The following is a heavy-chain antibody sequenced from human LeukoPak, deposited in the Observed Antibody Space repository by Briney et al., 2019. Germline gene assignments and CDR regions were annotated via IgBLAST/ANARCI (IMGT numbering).Heavy chain of an antibody. CDR2: IIPIFGTA. V-gene: IGHV1-69*13. CDR3: ASKSIYSYYSYYYYYYMDV. J-gene: IGHJ6*03. CDR1: GGTFSSYA. Sequence: ASVKVSCKASGGTFSSYAISWVRQAPGQGLEWMGGIIPIFGTANYAQKFQGRVTITADESTSTAYMELSSLRSEDTAVYYCASKSIYSYYSYYYYYYMDVWGKGTTVTVSS. D-gene: IGHD5-18*01.